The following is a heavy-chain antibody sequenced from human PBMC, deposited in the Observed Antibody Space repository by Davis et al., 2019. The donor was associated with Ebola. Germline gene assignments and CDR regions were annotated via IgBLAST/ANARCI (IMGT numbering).Heavy chain of an antibody. D-gene: IGHD1-26*01. CDR2: ISSSSSYI. CDR3: AKSPRGGSYPFRY. J-gene: IGHJ4*02. Sequence: PGGSLRLSCAASGFTFSSYSMNWVRQAPGKGLEWVSSISSSSSYIYYADSVKGRFTISRDNAKNSLYLQMNSLRAEDTAVYYCAKSPRGGSYPFRYWGQGTLVTVSS. CDR1: GFTFSSYS. V-gene: IGHV3-21*04.